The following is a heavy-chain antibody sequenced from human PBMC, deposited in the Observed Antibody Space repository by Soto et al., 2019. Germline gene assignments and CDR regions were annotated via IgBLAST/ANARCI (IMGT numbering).Heavy chain of an antibody. D-gene: IGHD6-13*01. J-gene: IGHJ4*02. CDR3: AKMDSSSRWNRLNDRHKFDY. CDR2: ISGSGGST. Sequence: GGSLRLSCAASGFTFSSYAMSWVRQAPGKGLEWVSAISGSGGSTYYADSVKGRFTISRDNSKNTLYLQMNSLRAEDTAVYYCAKMDSSSRWNRLNDRHKFDYWGQGTLVTVSS. CDR1: GFTFSSYA. V-gene: IGHV3-23*01.